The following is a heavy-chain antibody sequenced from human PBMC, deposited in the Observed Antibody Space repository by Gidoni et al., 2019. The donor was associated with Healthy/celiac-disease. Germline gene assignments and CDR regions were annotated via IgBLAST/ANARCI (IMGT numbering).Heavy chain of an antibody. D-gene: IGHD6-19*01. V-gene: IGHV1-18*01. CDR2: ISAYNGNT. J-gene: IGHJ5*02. CDR1: GYTFTSYG. Sequence: QVQLVQSGAEVKKPGASVQVSCKASGYTFTSYGISWLRQAPVQGLEWMGWISAYNGNTNYAQKLQGRVTMTTDTSTSTAYMELRSLRSDDTAVYYCARDREQQWLVAGDWFDPWGQGTLVTVSS. CDR3: ARDREQQWLVAGDWFDP.